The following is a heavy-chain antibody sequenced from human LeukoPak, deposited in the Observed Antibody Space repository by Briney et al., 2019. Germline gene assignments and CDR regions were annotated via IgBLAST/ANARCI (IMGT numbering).Heavy chain of an antibody. D-gene: IGHD1-26*01. V-gene: IGHV6-1*01. CDR1: GDSVSSNSAA. J-gene: IGHJ4*02. Sequence: SQTLSLTCALSGDSVSSNSAAWNWIRHSPSIGLEWLGRTYYRSKWYYDYAVAVKSRISINPDTSKNQFSLQLSSVPPEDTAVYYCARDPVGGSTIFDCWGQGTLVTVSS. CDR3: ARDPVGGSTIFDC. CDR2: TYYRSKWYY.